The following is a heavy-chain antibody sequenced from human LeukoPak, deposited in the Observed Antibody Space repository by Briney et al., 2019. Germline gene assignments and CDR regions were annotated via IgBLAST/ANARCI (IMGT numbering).Heavy chain of an antibody. J-gene: IGHJ6*02. CDR1: GFTFDDYA. V-gene: IGHV3-9*01. CDR3: AKEAMSGSSPPDV. D-gene: IGHD1-26*01. Sequence: PGRSLRLSCAASGFTFDDYAMHWVRQAPGKGLEWVSGISWNSGSIGYADSVKGRFTISRDNAKNSLYLQMNSLRAEDTALYYCAKEAMSGSSPPDVWGQGTTVTVSS. CDR2: ISWNSGSI.